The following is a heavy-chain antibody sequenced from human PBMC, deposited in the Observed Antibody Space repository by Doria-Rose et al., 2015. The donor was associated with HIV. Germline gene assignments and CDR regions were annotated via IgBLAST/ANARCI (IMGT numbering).Heavy chain of an antibody. D-gene: IGHD6-13*01. J-gene: IGHJ4*02. V-gene: IGHV2-26*01. Sequence: QITLKESGPVLVKPTETLTLTCTVSGVSLSSPGMGVSRIRQPPGKALEWLANIFWDDERSHKASLKSRLTISRGTSKSQVFLTMTDMDPVDTATYYCARIKSSRWYHKYYFDFWGQGTLVIVSA. CDR3: ARIKSSRWYHKYYFDF. CDR2: IFWDDER. CDR1: GVSLSSPGMG.